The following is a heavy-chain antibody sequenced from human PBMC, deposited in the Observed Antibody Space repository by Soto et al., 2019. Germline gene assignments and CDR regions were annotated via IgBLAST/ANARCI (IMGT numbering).Heavy chain of an antibody. CDR3: ARQSVAPGTHWFDP. CDR1: DGSISGYY. J-gene: IGHJ5*02. V-gene: IGHV4-59*08. CDR2: IYYSGST. Sequence: SETLSLTCIVSDGSISGYYWSWMRQPPGQGLEWIAYIYYSGSTHYNPSLKSRVTVSVDTSKSRFSLKLNSVTAADTAVYYCARQSVAPGTHWFDPWGQGMLVTVSS. D-gene: IGHD6-13*01.